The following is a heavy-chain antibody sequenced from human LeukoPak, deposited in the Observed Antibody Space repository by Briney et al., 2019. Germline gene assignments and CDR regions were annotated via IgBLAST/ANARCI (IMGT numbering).Heavy chain of an antibody. J-gene: IGHJ4*02. CDR1: GGTFSSYA. CDR3: AGEYGGNSGFDY. Sequence: SVKVSCKASGGTFSSYAISWVRQAPGQGLEWMGGIIPIFGTANYAQKFQGRVAMTRDTSTSTVYMELSSLISEDTAAYYCAGEYGGNSGFDYWGQGTLVTVSS. D-gene: IGHD4-23*01. V-gene: IGHV1-69*05. CDR2: IIPIFGTA.